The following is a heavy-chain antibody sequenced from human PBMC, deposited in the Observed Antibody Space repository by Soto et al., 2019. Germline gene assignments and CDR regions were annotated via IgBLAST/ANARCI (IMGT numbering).Heavy chain of an antibody. J-gene: IGHJ4*02. Sequence: QVQLVESGGGVVQPGRSLRLSCAASGFTFSSYGMHWVRQAPGKGLEWVAVISYDGSNKYYADSVKGRFTISRDNSKNTLYLQMNSLRAEDTAVYYCAKDMGGGGYDPDYWGQGTLVTVSS. V-gene: IGHV3-30*18. CDR1: GFTFSSYG. CDR2: ISYDGSNK. CDR3: AKDMGGGGYDPDY. D-gene: IGHD5-12*01.